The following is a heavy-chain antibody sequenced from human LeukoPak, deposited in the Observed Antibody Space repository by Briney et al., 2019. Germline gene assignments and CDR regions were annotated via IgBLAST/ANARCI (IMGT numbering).Heavy chain of an antibody. CDR3: ARTVRYYYDSSGQLFDY. CDR2: INHSGST. J-gene: IGHJ4*02. Sequence: SETLSLTCAVYGGSFSGYYWSWIRQPPGKGLEWIGEINHSGSTNYNPSLESRVTISVDTSKNQFSLKLSSVTAADTAVYYCARTVRYYYDSSGQLFDYWGQGTLVTVSS. CDR1: GGSFSGYY. D-gene: IGHD3-22*01. V-gene: IGHV4-34*01.